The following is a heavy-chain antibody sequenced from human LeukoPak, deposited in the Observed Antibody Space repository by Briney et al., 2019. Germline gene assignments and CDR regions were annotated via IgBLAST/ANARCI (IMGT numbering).Heavy chain of an antibody. Sequence: APVKVSCKVSGYTLTELSMHWVRQAPGKGLEWMGGFDPEDGETIYAQKFQGRVTMTEDTSTDTAYMELSSLRSEDTAVYYCATGLAVAGYWYFDLWGRGTLVTVSS. CDR2: FDPEDGET. CDR3: ATGLAVAGYWYFDL. V-gene: IGHV1-24*01. CDR1: GYTLTELS. D-gene: IGHD6-19*01. J-gene: IGHJ2*01.